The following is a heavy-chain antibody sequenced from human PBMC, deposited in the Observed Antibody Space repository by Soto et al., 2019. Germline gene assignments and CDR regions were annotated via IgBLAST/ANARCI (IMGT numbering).Heavy chain of an antibody. D-gene: IGHD1-1*01. V-gene: IGHV1-8*02. CDR1: GYTFTSYY. J-gene: IGHJ4*02. Sequence: ASVKVSCKASGYTFTSYYMHWVRQATGQGPEWMGWMNPDSGNTGYAQKFQGRVTMTRDTSISTAYMELSSLRSDDTAVYYCARERTGDPTFFDYWGQGTLVTVSS. CDR2: MNPDSGNT. CDR3: ARERTGDPTFFDY.